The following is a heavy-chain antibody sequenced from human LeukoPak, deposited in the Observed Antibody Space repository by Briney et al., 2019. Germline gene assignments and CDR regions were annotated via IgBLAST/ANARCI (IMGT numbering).Heavy chain of an antibody. J-gene: IGHJ4*02. V-gene: IGHV1-18*01. D-gene: IGHD4-23*01. CDR3: ARTSLYGGSFDY. CDR2: ISAYNGNT. Sequence: GASVKVSCKASGYAFTSCGINWVRQAPGQGLEWMGWISAYNGNTNYAQKLQGRVTMTTDTSTSTAYMELRSLRSDDTAVYYCARTSLYGGSFDYWGQGTLVTVST. CDR1: GYAFTSCG.